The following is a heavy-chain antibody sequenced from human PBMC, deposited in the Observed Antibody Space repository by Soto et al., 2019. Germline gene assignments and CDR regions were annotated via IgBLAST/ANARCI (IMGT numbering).Heavy chain of an antibody. J-gene: IGHJ4*02. Sequence: EVQLVESGGGLVQPGGSLRLSRETSGFTFSDHNMDWVRQAPGKGLEWIGRILSKPNGYTTYYAASVKGRFTISRDDSKSSLYLQMNSLKSEDTALYYCMGDSMRGEGFDYWGQGTLVTVSS. CDR1: GFTFSDHN. CDR2: ILSKPNGYTT. CDR3: MGDSMRGEGFDY. D-gene: IGHD1-26*01. V-gene: IGHV3-72*01.